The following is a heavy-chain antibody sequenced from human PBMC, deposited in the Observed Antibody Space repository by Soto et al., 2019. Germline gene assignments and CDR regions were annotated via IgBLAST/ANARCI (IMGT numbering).Heavy chain of an antibody. D-gene: IGHD5-18*01. J-gene: IGHJ4*02. CDR2: IYYSGST. CDR3: ASKPYSYGYGGMNVTDS. V-gene: IGHV4-61*03. CDR1: GGSVSSSSYY. Sequence: QVQLQESGPGLVKASETLSLTCTVSGGSVSSSSYYWTWIRQPPGKGLEWIGFIYYSGSTSYNPSLKGRVTISVDTAKNHFSLKMSSVIAADTAVDYCASKPYSYGYGGMNVTDSWGQGTLVTVSS.